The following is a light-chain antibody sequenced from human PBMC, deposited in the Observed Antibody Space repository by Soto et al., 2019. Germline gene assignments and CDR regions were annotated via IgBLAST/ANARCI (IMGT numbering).Light chain of an antibody. V-gene: IGKV1-39*01. CDR3: QQSYSTPRIT. CDR2: AAS. CDR1: QSISSY. Sequence: DIQMTQSPSSLSASVGDRVTITCRASQSISSYLNWYQQKPGKDPKLLIYAASSLQSGVPSRFSGSASGTDFTLTISSLQPEDFATYYCQQSYSTPRITFGQGTRLEIK. J-gene: IGKJ5*01.